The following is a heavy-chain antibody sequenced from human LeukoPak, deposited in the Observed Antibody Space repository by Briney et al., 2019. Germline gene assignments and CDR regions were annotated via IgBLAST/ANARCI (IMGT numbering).Heavy chain of an antibody. CDR3: AGEARGYMAFQI. CDR1: GFTFSDYY. Sequence: GGSLRLSCAASGFTFSDYYMSWIRQAPGKGLEWVSYIGSGSGNNIYYADSVKGRFTISKDNARNSLYLQMNSLRDEDTAVYYCAGEARGYMAFQIWGQGTVVTVSS. CDR2: IGSGSGNNI. V-gene: IGHV3-11*01. J-gene: IGHJ3*02. D-gene: IGHD3-10*01.